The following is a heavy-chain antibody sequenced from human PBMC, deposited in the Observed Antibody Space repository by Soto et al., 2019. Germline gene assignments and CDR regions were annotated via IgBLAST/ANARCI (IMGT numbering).Heavy chain of an antibody. V-gene: IGHV3-30*03. Sequence: QVQLVESGGGEVQPGRSLRLSCAASGFTFSSYGMNWVRQAPGKGLEWVAVISYDGGNKYYADSVKGQYTISRDNXEXXLDQQMNSLRTEDRAVDYCARARGVATNYYYGMDVWGQGTTVNVSS. CDR1: GFTFSSYG. CDR2: ISYDGGNK. J-gene: IGHJ6*02. CDR3: ARARGVATNYYYGMDV. D-gene: IGHD5-12*01.